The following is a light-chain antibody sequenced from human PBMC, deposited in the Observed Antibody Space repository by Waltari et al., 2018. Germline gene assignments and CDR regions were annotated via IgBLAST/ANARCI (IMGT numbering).Light chain of an antibody. Sequence: SYELTQPSSVSLSPGQTARSTCSRDFLAKTYARWFQQKRGQAPVLVIYKDSGRPSGIPERFSGSSSGTTVTLTISGAQVEDEADYYCYSAADNNLRVFGGGTKLTVL. CDR3: YSAADNNLRV. CDR1: FLAKTY. CDR2: KDS. V-gene: IGLV3-27*01. J-gene: IGLJ3*02.